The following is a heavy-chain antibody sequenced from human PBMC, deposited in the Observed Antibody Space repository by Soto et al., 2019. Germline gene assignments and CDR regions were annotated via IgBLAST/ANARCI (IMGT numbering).Heavy chain of an antibody. CDR1: GYSFTSYW. V-gene: IGHV5-51*01. Sequence: EVQLVQSGAEVKKPGESLKISCKGSGYSFTSYWIGWVRQMPGKGLEWMGIIYPGDSDTRYSPSFQGQVPSSADKSGSTAYRQWSSLKASDTAMYYCASRPWYGEDADDAFDIWGQGTMVTVSS. J-gene: IGHJ3*02. CDR3: ASRPWYGEDADDAFDI. D-gene: IGHD4-17*01. CDR2: IYPGDSDT.